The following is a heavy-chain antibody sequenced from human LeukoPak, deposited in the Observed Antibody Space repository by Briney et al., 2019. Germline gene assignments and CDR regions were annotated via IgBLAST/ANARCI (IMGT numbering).Heavy chain of an antibody. J-gene: IGHJ4*02. V-gene: IGHV4-59*01. D-gene: IGHD3-22*01. CDR3: ARDKGEYYDSSGYLDY. Sequence: SETLSLTCTVSGGSISSYYWSWIRQPPGKGLEWIGYIYYSGNTNYNPSLESRVTISVDTSKNQFSLKLSSVTAADTAVYYCARDKGEYYDSSGYLDYWGQGTLVTVSS. CDR2: IYYSGNT. CDR1: GGSISSYY.